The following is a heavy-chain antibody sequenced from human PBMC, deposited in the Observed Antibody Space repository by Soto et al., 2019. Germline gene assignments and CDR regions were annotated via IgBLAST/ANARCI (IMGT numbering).Heavy chain of an antibody. Sequence: EVQLLESGGGLVQPGGSLRLSCAASGFTFSSYAMSWVRQAPGQGLEWVSAISGSGGSTYYADSVKGRFTISRDNAKNTLYLQMNSLRAEDTAVYYCAREVGTIFGAFDYWGQGTLVTVSS. J-gene: IGHJ4*02. CDR2: ISGSGGST. D-gene: IGHD3-3*01. CDR1: GFTFSSYA. CDR3: AREVGTIFGAFDY. V-gene: IGHV3-23*01.